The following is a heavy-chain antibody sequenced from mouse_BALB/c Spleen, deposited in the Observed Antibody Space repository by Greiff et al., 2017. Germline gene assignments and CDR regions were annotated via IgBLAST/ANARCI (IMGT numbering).Heavy chain of an antibody. Sequence: QVHVKQSGAELVRPGTSVKVSCKASGYAFTNYLIEWVKQRPGQGLEWIGVINPGSGGTNYNEKFKGKATLTADKSSSTAYMQLSSLTSDDSAVYFCARPYGNYYPWFAYWGQGTLVTVSA. CDR2: INPGSGGT. CDR1: GYAFTNYL. D-gene: IGHD2-1*01. CDR3: ARPYGNYYPWFAY. J-gene: IGHJ3*01. V-gene: IGHV1-54*01.